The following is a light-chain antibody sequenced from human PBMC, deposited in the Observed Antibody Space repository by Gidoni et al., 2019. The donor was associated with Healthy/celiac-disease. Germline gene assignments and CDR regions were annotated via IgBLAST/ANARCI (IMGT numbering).Light chain of an antibody. CDR3: QQGYSTLLT. Sequence: DSQMTQSPSALSASVGDRVTITCRASQSISSYLTWYQQKPGNAPKLLIYAASSLQSGVPSRFSGSGSGTDFTLTISSLQPEDFATYYCQQGYSTLLTFGGGTKVEIK. J-gene: IGKJ4*01. CDR2: AAS. V-gene: IGKV1-39*01. CDR1: QSISSY.